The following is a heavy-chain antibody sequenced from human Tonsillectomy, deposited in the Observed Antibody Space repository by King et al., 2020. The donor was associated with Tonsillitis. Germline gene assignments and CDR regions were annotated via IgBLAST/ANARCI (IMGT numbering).Heavy chain of an antibody. CDR2: ISYDGSNK. J-gene: IGHJ4*02. Sequence: VQLVESGGGVVQPGRSLRLSCAASGFTFSTFDMHWVRQAPGKGLEWVAVISYDGSNKYYVDSVKGRFTISRDNSKSTLYLQINSLRAEDTAVYFCAKDLIDYYDSSGYFDYWGQGTLVTVPS. V-gene: IGHV3-30*18. CDR3: AKDLIDYYDSSGYFDY. CDR1: GFTFSTFD. D-gene: IGHD3-22*01.